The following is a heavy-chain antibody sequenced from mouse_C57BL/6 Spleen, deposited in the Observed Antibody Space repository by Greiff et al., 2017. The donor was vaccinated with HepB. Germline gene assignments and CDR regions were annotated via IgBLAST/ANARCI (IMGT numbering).Heavy chain of an antibody. CDR3: ARLKGDAMDY. D-gene: IGHD1-3*01. J-gene: IGHJ4*01. V-gene: IGHV5-6*01. CDR2: ISSGGSYT. CDR1: GFTFSSYG. Sequence: EVQVVESGGDLVKPGGSLKLSCAASGFTFSSYGMSWVRQTPDKRLEWVATISSGGSYTYYPDSVKGRFTISRDNAKNTLYLQMSSLKSEDTAMYYCARLKGDAMDYWGQGTSVTVSS.